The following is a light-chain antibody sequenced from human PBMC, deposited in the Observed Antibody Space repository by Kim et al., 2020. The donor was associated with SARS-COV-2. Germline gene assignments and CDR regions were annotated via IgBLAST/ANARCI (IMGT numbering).Light chain of an antibody. V-gene: IGLV3-19*01. Sequence: VSVALGQTVRITCQGDSLRSYYASWYQQKPGQAPVLVIYGKNNRPSGIPDRFSGSSSGNTASLTITGAQAEDEADYYCNSRDSSGNRVFGGGTQLTV. CDR1: SLRSYY. J-gene: IGLJ3*02. CDR3: NSRDSSGNRV. CDR2: GKN.